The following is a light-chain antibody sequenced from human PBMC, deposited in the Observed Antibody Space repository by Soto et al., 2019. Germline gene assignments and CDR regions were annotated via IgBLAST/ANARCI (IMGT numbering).Light chain of an antibody. Sequence: QSALTQPASVSGSPGQSITISCTGTSSDVGGHNYVSWYQQHPGKAPKVMIYEVSNRPSGVSDRFSGSKSGNTASLTISGLQVEDEADYYCSSFTSSGTRVFGTGTKVTVL. CDR1: SSDVGGHNY. CDR3: SSFTSSGTRV. CDR2: EVS. J-gene: IGLJ1*01. V-gene: IGLV2-14*01.